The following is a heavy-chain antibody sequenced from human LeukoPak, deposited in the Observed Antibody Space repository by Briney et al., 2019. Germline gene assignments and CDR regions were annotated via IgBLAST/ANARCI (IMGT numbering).Heavy chain of an antibody. V-gene: IGHV4-61*02. CDR1: GGSISSGSYF. J-gene: IGHJ4*02. D-gene: IGHD1-7*01. CDR2: IYTSGST. CDR3: ARMRTGTGELDY. Sequence: SETLSLTCTVPGGSISSGSYFWSWIRQPAGKGLEWIGRIYTSGSTNYNPSLKSRVTISVDTSKNQFSLKLSSVTAADTAVYYCARMRTGTGELDYWGQGTLVTVSS.